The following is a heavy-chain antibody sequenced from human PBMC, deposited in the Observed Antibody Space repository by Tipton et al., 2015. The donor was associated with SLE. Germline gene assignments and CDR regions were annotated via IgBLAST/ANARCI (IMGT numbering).Heavy chain of an antibody. Sequence: TLSLTCTVSGGSISSHYWSWIRQPPGKGLEWIGYIYYSGSTNYNPSLKSRVTISVDTSKNQFSLKLSSVTAADTAVYYCARDPDYGGTFDYWGQGTLVIVSS. V-gene: IGHV4-59*11. D-gene: IGHD4-23*01. CDR3: ARDPDYGGTFDY. CDR2: IYYSGST. CDR1: GGSISSHY. J-gene: IGHJ4*02.